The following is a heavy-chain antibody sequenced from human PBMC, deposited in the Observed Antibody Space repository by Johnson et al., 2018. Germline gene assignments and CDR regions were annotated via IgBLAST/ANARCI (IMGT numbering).Heavy chain of an antibody. J-gene: IGHJ6*03. CDR1: GFTFGSRA. CDR3: ATGGHLPHMDF. CDR2: IRGNGDET. Sequence: EVQLVESGGGLVQPGGSRRLSCAASGFTFGSRAITWVRQAPGKGLEWVSTIRGNGDETFYPDSVEGRFTLSRDNSKNTRDLQRDTLRVEDTAVYYCATGGHLPHMDFWGKGTTVTVSS. V-gene: IGHV3-23*04.